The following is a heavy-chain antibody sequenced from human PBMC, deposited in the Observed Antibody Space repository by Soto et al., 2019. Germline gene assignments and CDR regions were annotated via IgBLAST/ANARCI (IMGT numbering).Heavy chain of an antibody. J-gene: IGHJ3*02. V-gene: IGHV4-39*07. D-gene: IGHD2-15*01. CDR1: GGSISSSSYY. CDR2: IYYSGST. Sequence: SETLSLTCTVSGGSISSSSYYWGWIRQPPGKGLEWIGSIYYSGSTYYNPSLKSRVTISMDTSKNQLSLQLSSVTAADTAVYYCARLQYTVVTDLDIWGQGTMVTVS. CDR3: ARLQYTVVTDLDI.